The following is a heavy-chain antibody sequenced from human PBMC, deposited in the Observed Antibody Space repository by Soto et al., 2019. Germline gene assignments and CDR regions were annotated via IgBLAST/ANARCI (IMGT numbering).Heavy chain of an antibody. CDR2: ISDGGDLT. J-gene: IGHJ3*02. Sequence: PGGSLRLSCAASGFAFSSHPMSWVRQTPERGLEWVSGISDGGDLTYNADSVKGRFTISRDNSKNTPFLQMNSLRVEDTGIYYCARRAFGSSRSFDIWGQGTMVTVSS. V-gene: IGHV3-23*01. CDR1: GFAFSSHP. CDR3: ARRAFGSSRSFDI. D-gene: IGHD6-6*01.